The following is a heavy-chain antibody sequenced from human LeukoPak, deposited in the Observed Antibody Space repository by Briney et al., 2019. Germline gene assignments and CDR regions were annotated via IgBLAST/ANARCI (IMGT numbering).Heavy chain of an antibody. D-gene: IGHD6-6*01. V-gene: IGHV4-30-2*01. CDR1: GGSISSGGYS. CDR2: IYHSGST. CDR3: ARAKTLAARPRGWFDP. Sequence: PSETLSLTGAVSGGSISSGGYSWSWIRQPPGKGLEWIGYIYHSGSTYYNPSLKRRVTISVDRSKNQFSLKLSSVTAADTAVYYCARAKTLAARPRGWFDPRGQGTLVTVSS. J-gene: IGHJ5*02.